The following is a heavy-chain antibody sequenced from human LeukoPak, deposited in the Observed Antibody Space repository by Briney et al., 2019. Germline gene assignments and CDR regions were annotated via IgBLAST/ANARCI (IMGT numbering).Heavy chain of an antibody. J-gene: IGHJ6*04. Sequence: GGSLRLSCAASGFTFSIYEMNWVRQAPGKGLECVSYISSSGSTIYYADSVKGRFTISRDNAKNSLYLQMNSLRAEDTAVYYCARPYSEDDYYFYAMDVWGKGTTVTVSS. V-gene: IGHV3-48*03. CDR1: GFTFSIYE. D-gene: IGHD2-15*01. CDR3: ARPYSEDDYYFYAMDV. CDR2: ISSSGSTI.